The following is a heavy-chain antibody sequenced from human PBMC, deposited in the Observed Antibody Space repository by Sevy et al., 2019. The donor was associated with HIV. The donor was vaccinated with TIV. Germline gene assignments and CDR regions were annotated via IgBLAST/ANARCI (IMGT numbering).Heavy chain of an antibody. CDR3: AKGPIGIVVEYMDV. CDR2: ISYDGSNK. D-gene: IGHD2-15*01. V-gene: IGHV3-30*18. CDR1: GFTFSSYG. Sequence: RGSLRLSCAASGFTFSSYGMHWVRQAPGKGLEWVAVISYDGSNKYYADSVKGRFTISRDNSKNTLYLQMNSLRAEDTAVYYCAKGPIGIVVEYMDVWGKGTTVTVSS. J-gene: IGHJ6*03.